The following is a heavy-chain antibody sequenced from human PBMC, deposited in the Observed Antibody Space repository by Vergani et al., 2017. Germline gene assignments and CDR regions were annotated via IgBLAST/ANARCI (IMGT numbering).Heavy chain of an antibody. Sequence: QLQLQESGPGLVKPSETLSLTCTVSGGSISSSSYYWGWIRQPPGKGLEWIGSIYYSGSTYYNPSLKSRVTISVDTSKNQFSLKLSSVTAADTAVYYCAGGDFWSGYRGGYYYYYYGMDVWGQGTTVTVSS. CDR1: GGSISSSSYY. J-gene: IGHJ6*02. D-gene: IGHD3-3*01. CDR2: IYYSGST. V-gene: IGHV4-39*01. CDR3: AGGDFWSGYRGGYYYYYYGMDV.